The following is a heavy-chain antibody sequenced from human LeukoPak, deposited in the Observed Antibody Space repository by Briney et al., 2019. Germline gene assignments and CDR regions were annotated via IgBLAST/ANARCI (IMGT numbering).Heavy chain of an antibody. CDR1: GYSISSGYY. V-gene: IGHV4-38-2*02. D-gene: IGHD3-10*01. J-gene: IGHJ5*02. CDR2: IYHSGST. CDR3: ARADYYGSGRRRNWFDP. Sequence: ETLSLTCTVSGYSISSGYYWGWIRQPPGKGLEWIGSIYHSGSTYYNPSLKSRVTISVDTSKNQFSLKLSSVTAADTAVYYCARADYYGSGRRRNWFDPWGQGTLVTVSS.